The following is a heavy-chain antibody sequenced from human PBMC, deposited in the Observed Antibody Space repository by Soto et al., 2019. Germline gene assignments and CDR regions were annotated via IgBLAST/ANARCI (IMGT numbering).Heavy chain of an antibody. CDR2: INHSGST. CDR3: ARATLETSGSNYYMGV. Sequence: SETLSLTCAVYGGSFSGYYWSWIRQSPGKGLEWIGEINHSGSTNYNPSLKSRVTISVDTSKNQFSLRLSSVTAADTAVYYCARATLETSGSNYYMGVWAKGTTVTVSS. J-gene: IGHJ6*03. V-gene: IGHV4-34*01. CDR1: GGSFSGYY. D-gene: IGHD1-26*01.